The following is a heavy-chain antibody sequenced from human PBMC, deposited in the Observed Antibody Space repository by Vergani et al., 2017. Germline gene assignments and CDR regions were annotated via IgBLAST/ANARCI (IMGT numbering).Heavy chain of an antibody. CDR1: GGTFSSYA. D-gene: IGHD3-22*01. J-gene: IGHJ3*02. V-gene: IGHV1-69*04. Sequence: QVQLVQSGAEVKKPGSSVKVSCKASGGTFSSYAISWVRQAPGQGLEWMGRIIPILGIANYAQKFQGRVTITADKSTSTAYMELSSLRSEDTAVYYCAADPVWGDSSGYYSSSAFDIWGRGTMVTVSS. CDR3: AADPVWGDSSGYYSSSAFDI. CDR2: IIPILGIA.